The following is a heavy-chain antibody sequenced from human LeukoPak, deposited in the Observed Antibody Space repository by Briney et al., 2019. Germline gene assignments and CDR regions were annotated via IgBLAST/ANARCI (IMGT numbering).Heavy chain of an antibody. D-gene: IGHD6-13*01. J-gene: IGHJ4*02. V-gene: IGHV3-33*01. CDR2: IWYDGSNK. CDR3: ARDGSSSFEEISCDY. CDR1: GFTFSSYG. Sequence: GGSLRLSCAASGFTFSSYGMHWVRQAPGKGLEWVAVIWYDGSNKYYADSVKGRFTISRDNSKNTLYLQMNSPRAEDTAVYYCARDGSSSFEEISCDYWGQGTLVTVSS.